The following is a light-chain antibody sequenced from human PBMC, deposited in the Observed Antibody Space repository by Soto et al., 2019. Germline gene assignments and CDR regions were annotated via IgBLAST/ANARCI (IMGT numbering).Light chain of an antibody. CDR1: SSDVGGYDY. CDR3: SSYTSSGTVL. Sequence: QSALTQPATVSGSPGQSITISCTGTSSDVGGYDYVCWYQQHPGKAPKLIIYAVTNRPSGVSNRFSGSKSGNTASLSISGLQAEDEAVYYCSSYTSSGTVLFGGGTKLTVL. J-gene: IGLJ2*01. CDR2: AVT. V-gene: IGLV2-14*03.